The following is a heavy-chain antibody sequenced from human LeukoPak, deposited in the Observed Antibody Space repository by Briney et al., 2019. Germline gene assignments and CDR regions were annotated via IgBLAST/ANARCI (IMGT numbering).Heavy chain of an antibody. D-gene: IGHD3-16*02. J-gene: IGHJ4*02. CDR3: ARVGYYDYVWGSYRPNGFDY. CDR2: INHSGST. CDR1: GGSFSGYY. Sequence: PSETLSLTCAVYGGSFSGYYWSWIRQPPGKGLEWIGEINHSGSTNYNPSLKSRVTISVDTSKNQFSLKLSSVTAADTAVYYCARVGYYDYVWGSYRPNGFDYWGQGTLVTVSS. V-gene: IGHV4-34*01.